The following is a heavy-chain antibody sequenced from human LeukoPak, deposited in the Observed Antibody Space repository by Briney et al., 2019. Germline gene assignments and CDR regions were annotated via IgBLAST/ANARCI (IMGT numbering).Heavy chain of an antibody. D-gene: IGHD4-17*01. CDR2: IYYSGST. V-gene: IGHV4-31*03. CDR3: ARSGPNYGDYLTFDY. CDR1: GGSISSGGYY. J-gene: IGHJ4*02. Sequence: SETLSLTCTVSGGSISSGGYYWSWIRQHPGKGLEWIGYIYYSGSTYYNPPLKSRVTISVDTSKNQFSLKLSSVTAADTAVYYCARSGPNYGDYLTFDYWGQGTLVTVSS.